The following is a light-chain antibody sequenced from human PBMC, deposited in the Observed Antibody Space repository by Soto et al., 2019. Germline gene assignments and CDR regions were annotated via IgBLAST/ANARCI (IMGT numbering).Light chain of an antibody. J-gene: IGLJ1*01. CDR1: SSDVGGYNY. CDR3: CSYAGSSYV. V-gene: IGLV2-11*01. Sequence: QSVLTQPRSVSGSPGQSVAISCTGTSSDVGGYNYVSWYQQHPGKAPKLMIYDVSKRPSGVPDRFSGSKSGNTASLTISGPQAEDEADYYCCSYAGSSYVFGTGTKVTGL. CDR2: DVS.